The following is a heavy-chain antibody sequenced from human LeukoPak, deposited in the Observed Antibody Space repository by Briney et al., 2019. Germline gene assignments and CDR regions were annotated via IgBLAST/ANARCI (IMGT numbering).Heavy chain of an antibody. CDR3: ARHSSCSSTSCYSLDY. V-gene: IGHV4-59*08. D-gene: IGHD2-2*01. CDR2: IYYSGST. CDR1: GGSISSYY. Sequence: SETLSLTCTVSGGSISSYYWSWIRQPPGKGLEWIGHIYYSGSTKNNPSLKSRVTISVDTSKNQFSLKLSSVTAADTAVYYCARHSSCSSTSCYSLDYWGQGTLVTVSS. J-gene: IGHJ4*02.